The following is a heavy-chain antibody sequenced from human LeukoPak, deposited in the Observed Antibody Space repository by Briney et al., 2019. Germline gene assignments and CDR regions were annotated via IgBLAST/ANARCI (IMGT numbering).Heavy chain of an antibody. V-gene: IGHV4-61*08. Sequence: SETLSLTCAVSGGSISSGGYYWSWIRQPPGKGLEWIGYIYYSGSTNYNPSLKSRVTMSVDTSKNQFSLKLSSVTAADTAVYYCARDKKPPEFGTIFDYWGQGTLVTVSS. CDR2: IYYSGST. CDR3: ARDKKPPEFGTIFDY. CDR1: GGSISSGGYY. D-gene: IGHD3-10*01. J-gene: IGHJ4*02.